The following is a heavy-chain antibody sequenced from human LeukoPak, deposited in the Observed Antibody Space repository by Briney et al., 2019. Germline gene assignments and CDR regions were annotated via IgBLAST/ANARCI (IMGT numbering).Heavy chain of an antibody. J-gene: IGHJ5*02. CDR2: ISGSGGST. Sequence: GGSLRLSCAASGFTFSSYAMSWVRQAPGKGLEWVSAISGSGGSTYYADSVKGRFTISRDNAKNSLYLQMNSLRAEDTAVYYCARARGYSSGWYDNWFDPWGQGTLVTVSS. V-gene: IGHV3-23*01. D-gene: IGHD6-19*01. CDR3: ARARGYSSGWYDNWFDP. CDR1: GFTFSSYA.